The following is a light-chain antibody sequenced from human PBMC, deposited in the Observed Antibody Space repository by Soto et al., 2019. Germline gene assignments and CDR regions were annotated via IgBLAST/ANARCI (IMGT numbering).Light chain of an antibody. J-gene: IGKJ4*01. V-gene: IGKV2-30*01. Sequence: DLVLTQSPLSLSVTLGQPASLSCRSSQSLIYRDGNTYLNWFHQRPGQSPRRLIYRVSNRDSGXPXRXXGSGSGTDFTLTISRVEAEDVGVYYCMQGTHWPELTFGGGTKVEIK. CDR1: QSLIYRDGNTY. CDR2: RVS. CDR3: MQGTHWPELT.